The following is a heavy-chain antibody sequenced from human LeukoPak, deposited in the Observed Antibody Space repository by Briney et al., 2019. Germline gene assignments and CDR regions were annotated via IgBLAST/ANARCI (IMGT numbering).Heavy chain of an antibody. CDR3: AKFKELTPGMDV. CDR2: ISGSGGST. D-gene: IGHD3-10*01. CDR1: GFTFSTYA. J-gene: IGHJ6*02. V-gene: IGHV3-23*01. Sequence: GGSLRLSCAASGFTFSTYAMSWVRQAPGKGLEWVSAISGSGGSTYYADSVKGRFTISRDNSKNTLYLQMNSLRAEDTAVCYCAKFKELTPGMDVWGQGTTVTVSS.